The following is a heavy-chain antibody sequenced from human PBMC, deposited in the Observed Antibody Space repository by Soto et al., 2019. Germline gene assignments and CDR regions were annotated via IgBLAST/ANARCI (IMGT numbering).Heavy chain of an antibody. V-gene: IGHV1-18*01. J-gene: IGHJ4*02. D-gene: IGHD6-13*01. Sequence: ASVKVSCKASGYTFTSYGISWVRQAPGQGLEWMGWISAYNGNTNYAQKLQGRVTMTTDTSTSTAYMELRSLRSDDTAVYYCARDVAAAGRWEPFXYGGKETLVTVP. CDR3: ARDVAAAGRWEPFXY. CDR1: GYTFTSYG. CDR2: ISAYNGNT.